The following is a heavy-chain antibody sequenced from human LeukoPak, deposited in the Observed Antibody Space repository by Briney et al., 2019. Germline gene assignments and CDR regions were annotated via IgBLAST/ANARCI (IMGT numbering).Heavy chain of an antibody. CDR2: IIPIFGTA. Sequence: VASVKVSCKASGGTFSIYAISWVRQAPGQGLEWMGGIIPIFGTANYAQKFQGRVTITADESTSTAYMELSSLRSEDTAVYYCARGFLETYYFDYWGQGTLVTVSS. CDR3: ARGFLETYYFDY. J-gene: IGHJ4*02. V-gene: IGHV1-69*13. D-gene: IGHD3-3*01. CDR1: GGTFSIYA.